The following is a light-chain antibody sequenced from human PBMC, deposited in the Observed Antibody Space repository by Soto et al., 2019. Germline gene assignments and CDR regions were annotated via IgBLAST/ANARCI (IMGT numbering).Light chain of an antibody. CDR3: QSYDKRLTANV. J-gene: IGLJ1*01. CDR1: SSSIGAGYE. Sequence: QSVLTQPPSVSGAPGQRVTISCSGTSSSIGAGYEVHWYHQLPGTAPKLVVSGNGNRPSGVPDRLSASKSGTSASLAITGRQAEDEGHYYCQSYDKRLTANVFGTGTKGTVL. CDR2: GNG. V-gene: IGLV1-40*01.